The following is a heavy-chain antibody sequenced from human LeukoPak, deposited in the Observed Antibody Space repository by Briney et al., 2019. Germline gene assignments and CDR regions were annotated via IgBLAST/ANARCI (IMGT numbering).Heavy chain of an antibody. Sequence: GGSLRLSCAASGFTFTDHAMSWVRQTPDKGLEWVSSIHAGGGSTLYADSMKGRFTISRDNSKNTLYLQMNNLRAEDTAAYYCAKDRCTSTSCPLDYWGQGTLVTVSS. CDR1: GFTFTDHA. J-gene: IGHJ4*02. CDR3: AKDRCTSTSCPLDY. CDR2: IHAGGGST. D-gene: IGHD2-2*01. V-gene: IGHV3-23*01.